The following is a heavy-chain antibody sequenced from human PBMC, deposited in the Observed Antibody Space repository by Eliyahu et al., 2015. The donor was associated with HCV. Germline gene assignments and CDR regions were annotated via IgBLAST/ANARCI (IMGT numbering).Heavy chain of an antibody. CDR1: GFTFSSYA. CDR2: ISGSGGST. J-gene: IGHJ3*02. V-gene: IGHV3-23*01. CDR3: AKGPHYDFWSSPDAFDS. Sequence: EVQLLESGGGLVQPGGSLRLSCAASGFTFSSYAMTWVRQAPGKGLEWVSAISGSGGSTYHADSVRGRFTISRDNSKKTLYLQMNSLRAGDTAVYYCAKGPHYDFWSSPDAFDSWGQGTMVTVSS. D-gene: IGHD3-3*01.